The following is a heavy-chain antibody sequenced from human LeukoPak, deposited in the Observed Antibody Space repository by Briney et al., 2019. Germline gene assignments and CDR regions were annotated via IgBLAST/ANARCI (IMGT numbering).Heavy chain of an antibody. J-gene: IGHJ4*02. CDR3: AKAAAAGLFDY. V-gene: IGHV3-23*01. Sequence: GGSLRLSCAASGFTFSSYAMSCVRQAPGKGREWVSAISGSGGSTYYADSVKGRFTISRDNSKTTLYLQMNSLRAEDTAVYYCAKAAAAGLFDYWSQGTLDTVSS. D-gene: IGHD6-13*01. CDR2: ISGSGGST. CDR1: GFTFSSYA.